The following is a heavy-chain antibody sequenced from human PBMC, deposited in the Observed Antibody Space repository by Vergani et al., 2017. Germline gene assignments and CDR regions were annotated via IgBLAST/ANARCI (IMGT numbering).Heavy chain of an antibody. D-gene: IGHD3-22*01. Sequence: QVQLQQWGAGLLKPSETLSLTCAVYGGSFSGYYWSWIRQPPGKGLEWIGYIYYSGSTYYNPSLKSRVTISVDTSKNQFSLKLSSVTAADTAVYYCAREAYYYDSSGHDAFDIWGQGTMVTVSS. CDR3: AREAYYYDSSGHDAFDI. CDR2: IYYSGST. V-gene: IGHV4-34*01. J-gene: IGHJ3*02. CDR1: GGSFSGYY.